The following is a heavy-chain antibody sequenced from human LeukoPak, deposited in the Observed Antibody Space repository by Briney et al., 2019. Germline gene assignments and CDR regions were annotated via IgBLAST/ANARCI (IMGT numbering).Heavy chain of an antibody. Sequence: GGSLRLSCAASGFTFSSYEMNWVRQAPGKGLEWVSYISSSGSTIYYADSVKGRFTISRDNAKNSLYLQMNSLRAEDTAVYYCARERGFLEWLSYYYYYYYMDVWGKGTTVTVSS. D-gene: IGHD3-3*01. V-gene: IGHV3-48*03. CDR2: ISSSGSTI. CDR3: ARERGFLEWLSYYYYYYYMDV. CDR1: GFTFSSYE. J-gene: IGHJ6*03.